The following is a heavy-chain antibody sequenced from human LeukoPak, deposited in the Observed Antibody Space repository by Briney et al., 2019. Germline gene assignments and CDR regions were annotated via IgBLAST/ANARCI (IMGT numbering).Heavy chain of an antibody. V-gene: IGHV1-18*01. J-gene: IGHJ6*03. CDR3: ARLVGSDFWSGYYCRPYYYYMDV. D-gene: IGHD3-3*01. CDR1: GGTFSSYA. CDR2: ISAYNGNT. Sequence: ASVKVSCKASGGTFSSYAISWVRQAPGQGLEWMGWISAYNGNTNYAQKLQGRVTMTTDTSTSTAYMELRSLRSDDTAVYYCARLVGSDFWSGYYCRPYYYYMDVWGKGTTVTVSS.